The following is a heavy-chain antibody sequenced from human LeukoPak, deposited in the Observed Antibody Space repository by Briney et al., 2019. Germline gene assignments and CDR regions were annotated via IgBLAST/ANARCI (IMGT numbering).Heavy chain of an antibody. CDR2: INSANTI. Sequence: PGGSLRLSCAASGFTFSIYEMTWVRQAPGKGLEWVSYINSANTIKYGDSVKGRFTISRDNAKNSLYLQMNSLRVEDTAVYYCARFHTSNYNSIDYWGQGTLVTVSS. D-gene: IGHD4-11*01. CDR1: GFTFSIYE. V-gene: IGHV3-48*03. CDR3: ARFHTSNYNSIDY. J-gene: IGHJ4*02.